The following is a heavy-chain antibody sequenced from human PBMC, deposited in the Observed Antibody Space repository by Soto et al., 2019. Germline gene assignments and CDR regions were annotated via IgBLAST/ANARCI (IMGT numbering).Heavy chain of an antibody. CDR1: GYTFTSYY. J-gene: IGHJ3*02. CDR3: ASLVYYDISGSWWNAFDI. CDR2: INPSGGST. D-gene: IGHD3-22*01. V-gene: IGHV1-46*01. Sequence: ASVNVSLKAPGYTFTSYYLHWVSPAPGQLLEVMGIINPSGGSTIFAQKFQGRVTMNRDTSTSTVYMELSSLRSEDTAVYCCASLVYYDISGSWWNAFDIRV.